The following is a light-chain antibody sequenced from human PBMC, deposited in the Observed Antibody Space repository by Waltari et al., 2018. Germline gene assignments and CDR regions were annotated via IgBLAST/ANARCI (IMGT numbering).Light chain of an antibody. V-gene: IGKV2-28*01. J-gene: IGKJ1*01. CDR3: MQSLQTPRP. Sequence: IVMTQSPLSLPVSPGERASISCRSGQSLLHSNGNTYLDGYLQKPGQSPRPLSLLAFNRTSGVHDRFRGSGSGTDFTLQISRVEAEDFGVYYCMQSLQTPRPFGQGTKLEIK. CDR2: LAF. CDR1: QSLLHSNGNTY.